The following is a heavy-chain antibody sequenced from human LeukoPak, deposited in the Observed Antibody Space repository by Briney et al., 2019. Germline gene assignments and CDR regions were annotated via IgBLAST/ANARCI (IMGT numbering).Heavy chain of an antibody. CDR1: GYTFTSYY. V-gene: IGHV1-46*01. Sequence: GASVKVSCKASGYTFTSYYMHWVRQAPGQGLEWMGIINLSGGRTTYAQKFQGRVTMTRDTSTSTVYMELSSLRSEDTAVYYCARGPSYYGSGSYYPPRFDPWGQGTLVTVSS. CDR3: ARGPSYYGSGSYYPPRFDP. CDR2: INLSGGRT. J-gene: IGHJ5*02. D-gene: IGHD3-10*01.